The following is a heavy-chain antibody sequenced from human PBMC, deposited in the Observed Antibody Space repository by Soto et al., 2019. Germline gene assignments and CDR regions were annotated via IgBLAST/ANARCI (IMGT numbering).Heavy chain of an antibody. J-gene: IGHJ4*02. CDR1: GFTFSTYS. CDR3: ARDKGRSPLDY. CDR2: ISSSSSTI. D-gene: IGHD2-15*01. Sequence: GGSLRLSCAASGFTFSTYSMNWVRQAPGKGLEWVSYISSSSSTIYYADSVKGRFTISRDNAKNSLYLQMNSLRAEDTAVYYCARDKGRSPLDYWGQGTLVTVSS. V-gene: IGHV3-48*01.